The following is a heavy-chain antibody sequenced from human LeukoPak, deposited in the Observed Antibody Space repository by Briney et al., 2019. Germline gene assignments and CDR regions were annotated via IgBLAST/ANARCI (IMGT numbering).Heavy chain of an antibody. CDR2: INPNSGGT. V-gene: IGHV1-2*02. CDR1: GYTFTGYY. Sequence: ASVKVSCKASGYTFTGYYMHWVRQAPGQGLEWMGWINPNSGGTNYAQKFQGRVTMTRDTSISTAYMELSRLRSDDTAVYYCARDGNQLLYGGGGWFDPWGQGTLVTVSS. CDR3: ARDGNQLLYGGGGWFDP. D-gene: IGHD2-2*02. J-gene: IGHJ5*02.